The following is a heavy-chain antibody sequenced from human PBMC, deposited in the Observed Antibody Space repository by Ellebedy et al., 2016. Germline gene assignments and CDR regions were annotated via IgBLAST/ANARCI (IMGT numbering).Heavy chain of an antibody. D-gene: IGHD3-9*01. V-gene: IGHV3-7*03. Sequence: GESLKISCVASGFTFSSYWIHWVRQAPGKGLEWVADIKPDGSVTYYVDYVRVRLTISRDNARSSVYLQFNSLRVEDTAVYHCARDLTASGTLDYWGRGTLVTVSS. CDR2: IKPDGSVT. J-gene: IGHJ4*02. CDR3: ARDLTASGTLDY. CDR1: GFTFSSYW.